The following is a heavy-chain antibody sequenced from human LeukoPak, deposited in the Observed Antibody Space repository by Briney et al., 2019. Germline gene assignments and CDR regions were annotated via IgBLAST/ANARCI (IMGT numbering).Heavy chain of an antibody. CDR1: GFTFSSFA. J-gene: IGHJ4*02. CDR2: MSGSDGST. D-gene: IGHD2-15*01. CDR3: AKSRFGSGRGSDY. Sequence: GGSLRLSCAASGFTFSSFAMSWVRQAPGKGLEWVSVMSGSDGSTNYADSVKGRFTISRDNAKSTLYLQMKSLRVGDTAVYYCAKSRFGSGRGSDYWGQGTLVTVSS. V-gene: IGHV3-23*01.